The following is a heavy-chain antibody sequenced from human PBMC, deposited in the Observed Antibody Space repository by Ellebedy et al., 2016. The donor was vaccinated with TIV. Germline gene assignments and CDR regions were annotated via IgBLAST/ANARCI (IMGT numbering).Heavy chain of an antibody. Sequence: GESLKISXAASGFTLNSFAMSWVRQAPGKGLEWVSRISHSGDRTVYVDSVKGRFTIFRDNSKNSLFLQMNRVRAEDTAVYYCAREEAFSTGFDYFDYWGQGTLVTVSS. J-gene: IGHJ4*02. CDR3: AREEAFSTGFDYFDY. D-gene: IGHD4-17*01. CDR1: GFTLNSFA. V-gene: IGHV3-23*01. CDR2: ISHSGDRT.